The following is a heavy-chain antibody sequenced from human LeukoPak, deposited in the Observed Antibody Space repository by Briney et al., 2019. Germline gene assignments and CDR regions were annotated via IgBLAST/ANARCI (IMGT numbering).Heavy chain of an antibody. V-gene: IGHV1-2*06. Sequence: ASVKVSCKASGYTFTGYYMHWVRQAPGQGLEWMGRINPNSGGTNYAQKFQGRVTMTRDTSISTAYMELSRLRSEDTAVYYCARESIAIFGVARSPEGGVVDYWGQGTLVTVSS. D-gene: IGHD3-3*01. CDR1: GYTFTGYY. CDR2: INPNSGGT. J-gene: IGHJ4*02. CDR3: ARESIAIFGVARSPEGGVVDY.